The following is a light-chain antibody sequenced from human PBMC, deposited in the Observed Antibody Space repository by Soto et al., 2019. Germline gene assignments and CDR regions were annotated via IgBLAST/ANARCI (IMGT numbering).Light chain of an antibody. J-gene: IGKJ1*01. CDR3: QHRYNTLWT. V-gene: IGKV1-39*01. Sequence: DLQMTQSPSSLSASVGDRVTITCRASQSISSYLNWYQQKPGKAPKLLIYAASSLQSGVPSRFSGSGSGTDFTLPITGLQPEDFAPYYFQHRYNTLWTFGQGTKVDIK. CDR2: AAS. CDR1: QSISSY.